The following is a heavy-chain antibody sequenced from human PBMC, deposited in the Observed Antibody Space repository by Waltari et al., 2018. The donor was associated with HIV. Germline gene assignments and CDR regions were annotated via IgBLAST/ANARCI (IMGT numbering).Heavy chain of an antibody. J-gene: IGHJ2*01. CDR3: ARVVYWYFDL. Sequence: QVQLQESGPGLVKPSETLSLTCTVSGDSINSGDYYWAWIRQHPEKGLEWIGFVYDRGSTCSNPSFKSRATISGDTSKNQFSLKLTSMTAADTAVYYCARVVYWYFDLWGRGTLVTVSS. CDR1: GDSINSGDYY. CDR2: VYDRGST. V-gene: IGHV4-31*03.